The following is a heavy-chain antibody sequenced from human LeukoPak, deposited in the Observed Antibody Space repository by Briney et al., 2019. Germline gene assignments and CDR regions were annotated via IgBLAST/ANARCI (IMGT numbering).Heavy chain of an antibody. D-gene: IGHD3-3*02. CDR1: GGSFSGYY. V-gene: IGHV4-34*01. CDR2: INHSGST. J-gene: IGHJ5*02. Sequence: PSETLSLTCAVYGGSFSGYYWSWIRQPPGKGLEWIGEINHSGSTNYNPSLMSRVTISVDTSKNQFSLKLSSVTAADTAVYYCARAARHFWSGYYTGANWFDPWGQGTLVTVSS. CDR3: ARAARHFWSGYYTGANWFDP.